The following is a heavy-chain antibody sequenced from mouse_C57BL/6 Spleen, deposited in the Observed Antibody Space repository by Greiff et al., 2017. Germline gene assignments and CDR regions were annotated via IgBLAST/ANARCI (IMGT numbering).Heavy chain of an antibody. Sequence: VQLQQPGAELVKPGASVKLSCKASGYTFTSYWMHWVKQRPGQGLEWIGMIHPNSGSTNYNEKFKSKATLTVDKSSSTAYMQLSSLTSEDSAVDYCASNYYGISVGYYFDYWGQGTTLTVSS. CDR3: ASNYYGISVGYYFDY. J-gene: IGHJ2*01. V-gene: IGHV1-64*01. D-gene: IGHD1-1*01. CDR2: IHPNSGST. CDR1: GYTFTSYW.